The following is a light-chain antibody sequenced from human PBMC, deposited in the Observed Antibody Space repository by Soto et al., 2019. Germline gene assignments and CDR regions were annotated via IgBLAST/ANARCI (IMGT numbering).Light chain of an antibody. CDR3: CSYAGSHPGE. V-gene: IGLV2-11*01. CDR1: SSDVGTYDF. CDR2: DVT. Sequence: QSVLTQPRSVSGSPGQSVTISCTGTSSDVGTYDFVSWYQQLSVKAPKLIIYDVTKRPSGVPDRFSGSKSANTASLTISGLQAEDEADYSCCSYAGSHPGEFGGGTKLHVL. J-gene: IGLJ3*02.